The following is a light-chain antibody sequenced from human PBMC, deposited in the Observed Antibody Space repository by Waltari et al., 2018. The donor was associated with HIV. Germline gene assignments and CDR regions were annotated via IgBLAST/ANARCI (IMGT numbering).Light chain of an antibody. J-gene: IGLJ1*01. CDR2: EVI. CDR3: SSYTSSNIYV. Sequence: QSALTQPPSVSGSPGQSVTISCTGTSSDVGAYDRISWYHQPPVTAPKLMIYEVIYRPSGCPERFSGSKSGNTASLTSSGLQAEDEGDYYCSSYTSSNIYVFGTATTVTVL. CDR1: SSDVGAYDR. V-gene: IGLV2-18*02.